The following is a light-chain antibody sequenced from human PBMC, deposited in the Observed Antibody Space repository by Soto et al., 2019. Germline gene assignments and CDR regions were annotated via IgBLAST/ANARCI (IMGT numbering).Light chain of an antibody. CDR1: QSVTSYY. CDR2: GAS. V-gene: IGKV3-20*01. CDR3: QQDGRSTLIFT. Sequence: EIVLTQSPGTLSLSPGERATLSCRASQSVTSYYLAWYQQKPDQAPSLLIYGASSRTAGVPNRFSGSESGTDITLTITRLDLEDFAVYYCQQDGRSTLIFTFGQGTKLGVK. J-gene: IGKJ2*01.